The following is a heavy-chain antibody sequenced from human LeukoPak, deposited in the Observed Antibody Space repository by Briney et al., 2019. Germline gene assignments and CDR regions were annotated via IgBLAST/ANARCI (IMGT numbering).Heavy chain of an antibody. D-gene: IGHD5-18*01. CDR3: ASGRAYSYGFSKVDY. V-gene: IGHV1-3*01. CDR1: GYTFTSYA. J-gene: IGHJ4*02. Sequence: ASVKVSCKASGYTFTSYAMHWVRQAPGQRLEWMGWINAGNGNTKYSQKFQGRVTTTRDTSASTAYMELSSLRSEDTAVYYCASGRAYSYGFSKVDYWGQGTLVTVSS. CDR2: INAGNGNT.